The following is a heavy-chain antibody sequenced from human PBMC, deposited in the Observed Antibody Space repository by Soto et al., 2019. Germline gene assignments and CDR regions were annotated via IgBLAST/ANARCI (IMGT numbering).Heavy chain of an antibody. CDR2: TYYRSKWYN. CDR3: ARFQLLLYEAREDFYGMDV. V-gene: IGHV6-1*01. J-gene: IGHJ6*02. Sequence: SQTLSLTCAIPGDSVSSHSAAWNWIRQSPSRGLEWLGRTYYRSKWYNDYAVSVKSRITINPDTSKNQFSLQLNSVTPEDTAVYYCARFQLLLYEAREDFYGMDVWGQGTTVTVSS. CDR1: GDSVSSHSAA. D-gene: IGHD2-2*02.